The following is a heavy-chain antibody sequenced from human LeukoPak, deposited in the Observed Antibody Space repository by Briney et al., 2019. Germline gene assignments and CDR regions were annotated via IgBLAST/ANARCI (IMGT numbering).Heavy chain of an antibody. J-gene: IGHJ6*02. CDR2: INHSGST. Sequence: PSETLSLTCAVYGGSFSGYYWSWIRQPPGKGLEWVGEINHSGSTNYNPSLKSRVTISVDTSKNQFSLKLSSVTAADTAVYYCARGGRPSPRYYYYYGMDVWGQGTTVTVSS. CDR1: GGSFSGYY. V-gene: IGHV4-34*01. CDR3: ARGGRPSPRYYYYYGMDV.